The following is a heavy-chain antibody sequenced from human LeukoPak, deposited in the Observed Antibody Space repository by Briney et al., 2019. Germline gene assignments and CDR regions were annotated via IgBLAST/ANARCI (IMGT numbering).Heavy chain of an antibody. CDR1: GFTFSDYY. CDR3: ARDSQQLGRYYYYYMDV. Sequence: GGSLRLSCAASGFTFSDYYMSWIRQAPGKGLEWVSYISSSGSTIYYADSVKGRFTISRDNAKNPLYLQMNSLRAEDTAVYYCARDSQQLGRYYYYYMDVWGKGTTVTVSS. CDR2: ISSSGSTI. V-gene: IGHV3-11*04. D-gene: IGHD6-13*01. J-gene: IGHJ6*03.